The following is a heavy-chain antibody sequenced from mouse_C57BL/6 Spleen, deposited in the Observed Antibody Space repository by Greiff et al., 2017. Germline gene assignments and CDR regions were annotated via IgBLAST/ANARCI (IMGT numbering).Heavy chain of an antibody. D-gene: IGHD1-1*01. CDR1: GYAFSSYW. CDR3: ARSYYGSNYFDY. V-gene: IGHV1-80*01. J-gene: IGHJ2*01. Sequence: VKLVESGAELVKPGASVKISCKASGYAFSSYWMNWVKQRPGKGLEWIGQIYPGDGDTNYNGKFKGKATLTADKSSSTAYMQLSSLTSEDSAVYFCARSYYGSNYFDYWGQGTTLTVSS. CDR2: IYPGDGDT.